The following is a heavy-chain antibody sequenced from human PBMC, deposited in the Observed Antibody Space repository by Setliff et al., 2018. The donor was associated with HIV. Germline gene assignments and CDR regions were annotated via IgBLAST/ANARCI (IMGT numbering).Heavy chain of an antibody. CDR1: GGSISSSIYY. CDR2: IYYSGSTYYYGGST. CDR3: ARTNRWELLSPYFDA. Sequence: SETLSLTCTVSGGSISSSIYYWGWIRQPPGKGLEWIGFIYYSGSTYYYGGSTYYNPSLKSRVTMSVDRPNNHFSLRLTSVTAADTAVYFCARTNRWELLSPYFDAWGQGTLVTVSS. D-gene: IGHD1-7*01. J-gene: IGHJ4*02. V-gene: IGHV4-39*07.